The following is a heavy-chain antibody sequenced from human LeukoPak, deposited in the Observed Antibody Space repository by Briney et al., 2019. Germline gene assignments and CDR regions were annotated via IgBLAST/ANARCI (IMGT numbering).Heavy chain of an antibody. CDR1: GFTFSSYG. Sequence: GGSLRLSCAASGFTFSSYGMHWVRQAPGKGLEWVAFIRYDGSNKYYADSVKGRFTISRDNSKNTLYLQMNSLRAEDTAVYYCAKYFDPAGYYYGMDVWGQGTTVTVSS. CDR2: IRYDGSNK. V-gene: IGHV3-30*02. CDR3: AKYFDPAGYYYGMDV. D-gene: IGHD3-9*01. J-gene: IGHJ6*02.